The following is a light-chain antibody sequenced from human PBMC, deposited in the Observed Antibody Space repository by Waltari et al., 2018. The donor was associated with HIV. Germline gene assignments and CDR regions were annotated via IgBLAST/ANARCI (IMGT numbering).Light chain of an antibody. V-gene: IGLV2-11*01. CDR1: SSDVGCYNY. Sequence: QSALTQPRSVSGSPGQSVTISCTGTSSDVGCYNYVSWYQQHPGKAPKLMIYDVSKRPSGVPDRFSGSKSGNTASLTISGLQAEDEADYYCCSYAGSYGVVFGGGTKLTVL. CDR3: CSYAGSYGVV. CDR2: DVS. J-gene: IGLJ2*01.